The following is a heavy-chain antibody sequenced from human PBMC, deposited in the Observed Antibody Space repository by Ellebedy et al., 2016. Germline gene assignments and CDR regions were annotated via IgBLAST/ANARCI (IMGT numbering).Heavy chain of an antibody. CDR2: ISSSSSYI. J-gene: IGHJ5*02. V-gene: IGHV3-21*03. CDR3: AKDSEVGATST. D-gene: IGHD1-26*01. CDR1: GFTFSSYS. Sequence: GGSLRLXCAASGFTFSSYSMNWVRQAPGKGLEWVSSISSSSSYIYYADSVKGRFTISRDNAKNSLYLQMNSLRAEDTAVYYCAKDSEVGATSTWGQGTLVTVSS.